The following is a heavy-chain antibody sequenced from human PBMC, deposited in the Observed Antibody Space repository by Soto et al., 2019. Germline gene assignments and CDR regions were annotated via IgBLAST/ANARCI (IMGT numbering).Heavy chain of an antibody. Sequence: PGGALRLSCAASGFTFSDHFMDWVRQAPGKGMEWVGRSRSKANNYITEYAAPVKGRFTISRDDSKNSLYLQMNSLKTEATAVYFCARDSSACGASYCYYGDWSQGALVSVSS. CDR3: ARDSSACGASYCYYGD. D-gene: IGHD2-21*01. CDR1: GFTFSDHF. V-gene: IGHV3-72*01. CDR2: SRSKANNYIT. J-gene: IGHJ4*02.